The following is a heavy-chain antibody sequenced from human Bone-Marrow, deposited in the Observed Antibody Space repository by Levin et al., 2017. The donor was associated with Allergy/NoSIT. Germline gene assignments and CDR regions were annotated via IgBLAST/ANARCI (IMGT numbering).Heavy chain of an antibody. CDR2: IHPGDSET. J-gene: IGHJ4*02. CDR1: GYNFSNYW. Sequence: KVSCRGSGYNFSNYWIGWVRQTPGEGLEWMGIIHPGDSETRYSPSFEGQVTISADKSINSAYLQWSSLKASDTAMYYCARQTYYSDDSAYYWGQGTLVTVSS. D-gene: IGHD3-22*01. CDR3: ARQTYYSDDSAYY. V-gene: IGHV5-51*01.